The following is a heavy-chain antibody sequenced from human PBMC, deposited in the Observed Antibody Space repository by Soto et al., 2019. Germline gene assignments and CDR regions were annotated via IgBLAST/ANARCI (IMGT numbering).Heavy chain of an antibody. D-gene: IGHD3-3*01. J-gene: IGHJ4*02. V-gene: IGHV2-5*02. CDR1: GFSLTTSGVG. CDR2: IYWDDDK. CDR3: AHRVLRTVFGLVTTTAIYFDF. Sequence: QITLNESGPTQVKPRQTLTLTCTFSGFSLTTSGVGVGWIRQSPGKAPEWLALIYWDDDKRYSPSLKSRLTITKDHSKNQVVLTMADLDPADTATYYCAHRVLRTVFGLVTTTAIYFDFWGQGTPVAVSS.